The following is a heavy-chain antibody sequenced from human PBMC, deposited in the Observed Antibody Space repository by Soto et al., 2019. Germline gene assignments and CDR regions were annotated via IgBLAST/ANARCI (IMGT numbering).Heavy chain of an antibody. J-gene: IGHJ6*02. D-gene: IGHD2-2*01. Sequence: GGSLRLSVAASGFTFSSYAMSWVGQSPGKGLEWVAAISGSGGSTYYADSLKGRFTISRDNDKNTLYLQMNSLRAEDTAVYYCAKVEDIVLVPASFGMDVWGQGTTVTVSS. CDR1: GFTFSSYA. CDR3: AKVEDIVLVPASFGMDV. CDR2: ISGSGGST. V-gene: IGHV3-23*01.